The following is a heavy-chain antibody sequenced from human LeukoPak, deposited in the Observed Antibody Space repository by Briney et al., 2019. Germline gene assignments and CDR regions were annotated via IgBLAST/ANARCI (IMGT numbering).Heavy chain of an antibody. J-gene: IGHJ4*02. CDR1: GFAVINNY. CDR2: IYSGVGT. D-gene: IGHD6-13*01. CDR3: ARVAAAGPFDY. Sequence: PGGSLRLSCAASGFAVINNYMSWVRQAPGKGLEWVSIIYSGVGTDYTDSVKGRFTISRDHSKNTLDLQMNSLRAEDTAVYYCARVAAAGPFDYWGQGTLVTVSS. V-gene: IGHV3-53*01.